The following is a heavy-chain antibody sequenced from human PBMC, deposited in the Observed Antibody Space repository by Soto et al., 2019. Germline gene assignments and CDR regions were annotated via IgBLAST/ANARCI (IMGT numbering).Heavy chain of an antibody. Sequence: PGGSLRLSCAASGFTFSSYAMNWVRQAPGKGLEWVSVISGSGGSTYNADSVKGRFTISRDSSKNTLYLQMNSLRAEDTAVYYCAKDLEYSSSPSYFDYWGQGTLVTVSS. J-gene: IGHJ4*02. D-gene: IGHD6-6*01. CDR1: GFTFSSYA. CDR2: ISGSGGST. V-gene: IGHV3-23*01. CDR3: AKDLEYSSSPSYFDY.